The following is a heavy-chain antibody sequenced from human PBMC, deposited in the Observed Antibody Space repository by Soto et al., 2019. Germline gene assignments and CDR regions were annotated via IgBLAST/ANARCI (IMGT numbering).Heavy chain of an antibody. CDR3: ARSQRGRTAFTFDY. V-gene: IGHV4-61*01. Sequence: SETLSLTCTVSGDSVGSETYYWAWIRQSPGKGLEWIGYIYYSGTTNYNSHLKSRVTLSVDTSRNQFSLSLTSMTAADTAVYFCARSQRGRTAFTFDYWGQGVLVTVSS. D-gene: IGHD1-26*01. CDR2: IYYSGTT. J-gene: IGHJ4*02. CDR1: GDSVGSETYY.